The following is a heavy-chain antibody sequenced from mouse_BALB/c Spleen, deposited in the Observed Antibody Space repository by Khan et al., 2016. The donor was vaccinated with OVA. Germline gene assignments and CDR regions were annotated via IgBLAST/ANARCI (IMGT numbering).Heavy chain of an antibody. CDR3: ARTARLKY. D-gene: IGHD1-2*01. V-gene: IGHV3-2*02. CDR2: ISYSGST. Sequence: EVQLQESGPGLVKPSQSLSLTCTVTGYSITSGYVWNWIRQFPGNQLEWMGYISYSGSTYYNPFLKSRISITGETSKHNFFLQLNFVTTEDTTTYYRARTARLKYWGQGTTLTVSS. CDR1: GYSITSGYV. J-gene: IGHJ2*01.